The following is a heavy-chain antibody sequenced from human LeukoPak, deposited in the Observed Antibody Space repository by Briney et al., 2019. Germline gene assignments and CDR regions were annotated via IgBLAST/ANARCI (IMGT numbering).Heavy chain of an antibody. V-gene: IGHV3-30*18. CDR3: AKGGDGYNYGSYFDY. J-gene: IGHJ4*02. CDR2: ISYDGSNK. D-gene: IGHD5-24*01. Sequence: PGRSLRLSCAASGFTFSSYGMHWVSQAPGKGLEWVAVISYDGSNKYYADSVKGRFTISRDNSKNTLYLQMNSLRAEDTAVYYCAKGGDGYNYGSYFDYWGQGTLVTVSS. CDR1: GFTFSSYG.